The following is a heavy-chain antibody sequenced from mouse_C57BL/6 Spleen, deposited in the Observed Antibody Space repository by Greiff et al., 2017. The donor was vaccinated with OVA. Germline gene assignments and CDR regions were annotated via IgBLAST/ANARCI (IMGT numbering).Heavy chain of an antibody. CDR2: IYPGDGDT. D-gene: IGHD2-4*01. CDR3: ARYDYDYYAMDY. CDR1: GYAFSSSW. V-gene: IGHV1-82*01. J-gene: IGHJ4*01. Sequence: VQLQQSGPELVKPGASVKISCKASGYAFSSSWMNWVKQRPGKGLEWIGRIYPGDGDTNYNGKFKGKATLTADKSSSTAYMQLSSLTSEDSAVYFCARYDYDYYAMDYWGQGTSVTVSS.